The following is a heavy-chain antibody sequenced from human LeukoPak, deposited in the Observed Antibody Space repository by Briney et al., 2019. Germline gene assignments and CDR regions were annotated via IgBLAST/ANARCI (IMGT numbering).Heavy chain of an antibody. V-gene: IGHV3-23*01. CDR2: ISGSGGIK. Sequence: GGSLRLSCAASGFTVSSKYMSWVRQAPGKGLEWVSAISGSGGIKYYADSVKGRFTISRDNSKNTLYLQMNSLRAEDTAVYYCAKDRSLTPYNWFDPWGQGTLVTVSS. CDR1: GFTVSSKY. J-gene: IGHJ5*02. CDR3: AKDRSLTPYNWFDP.